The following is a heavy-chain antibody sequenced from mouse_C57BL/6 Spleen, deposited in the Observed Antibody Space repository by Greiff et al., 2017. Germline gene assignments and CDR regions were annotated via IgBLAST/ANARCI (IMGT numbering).Heavy chain of an antibody. Sequence: QVQLQQPGAELVRPGASVTLSCKASGYTFTDYEMHWVKQTPVHGLEWIGAIDPETGGTAYNQKFKGKAILTADKSSSTAYMELRSLTSEDSAVYYCTRSEGYYGSRYYFDYWGQGTTLTVSS. CDR1: GYTFTDYE. V-gene: IGHV1-15*01. CDR3: TRSEGYYGSRYYFDY. CDR2: IDPETGGT. D-gene: IGHD1-1*01. J-gene: IGHJ2*01.